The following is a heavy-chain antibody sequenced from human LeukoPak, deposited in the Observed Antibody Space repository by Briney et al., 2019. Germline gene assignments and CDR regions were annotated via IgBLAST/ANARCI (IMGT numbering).Heavy chain of an antibody. J-gene: IGHJ5*02. CDR2: IKQDGGDK. Sequence: GGSLRLSCVVSGFTFSSYWMAWVRQAPGKGPEWVANIKQDGGDKNYVDSVKGRFTISRDNAKNSLYLQMNSLRAEDTAIYYCARDWAGALDTWGQGTLVTVSS. CDR1: GFTFSSYW. V-gene: IGHV3-7*05. CDR3: ARDWAGALDT. D-gene: IGHD1-14*01.